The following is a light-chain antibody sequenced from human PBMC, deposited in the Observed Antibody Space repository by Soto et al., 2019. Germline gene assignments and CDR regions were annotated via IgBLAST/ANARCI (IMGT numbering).Light chain of an antibody. Sequence: EIVMTQSPATLSVSPGERATLSCRASQSVSSNLAWYQQKPSQAPRLLIHGATTRATGIPARFSGSGSGTEFTLTISSLQSEDFAVYYCQQYNNWPRTFGQGTKVDIK. CDR2: GAT. CDR1: QSVSSN. CDR3: QQYNNWPRT. J-gene: IGKJ1*01. V-gene: IGKV3-15*01.